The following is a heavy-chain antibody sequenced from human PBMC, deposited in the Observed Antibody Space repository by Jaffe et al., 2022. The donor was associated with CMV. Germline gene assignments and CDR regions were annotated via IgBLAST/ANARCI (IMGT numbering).Heavy chain of an antibody. D-gene: IGHD1-26*01. V-gene: IGHV3-48*02. Sequence: EVQLVESGGGLVQPGGSLRLSCAASGFTFSSYSMNWVRQAPGKGLEWVSYISSSSSTIYYADSVKGRFTISRDNAKNSLYLQMNSLRDEDTAVYYCARGWSGSRRVGAFDIWGQGTMVTVSS. CDR3: ARGWSGSRRVGAFDI. J-gene: IGHJ3*02. CDR1: GFTFSSYS. CDR2: ISSSSSTI.